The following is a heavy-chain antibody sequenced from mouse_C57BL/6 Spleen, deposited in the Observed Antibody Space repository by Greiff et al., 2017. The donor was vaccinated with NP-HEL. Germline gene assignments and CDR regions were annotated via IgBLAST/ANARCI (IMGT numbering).Heavy chain of an antibody. D-gene: IGHD4-1*01. CDR3: ARTGPWFAY. V-gene: IGHV1-43*01. CDR1: GYSFTGYY. J-gene: IGHJ3*01. Sequence: EVQLQQSGPELVKPGASVKISCKASGYSFTGYYMHWVKQSSEKSLEWIGEINPSTGGTSYNQKFKGKATLTVDKSSSTAYMQLKSLTSEDSAVYYCARTGPWFAYWGQGTLLTVSA. CDR2: INPSTGGT.